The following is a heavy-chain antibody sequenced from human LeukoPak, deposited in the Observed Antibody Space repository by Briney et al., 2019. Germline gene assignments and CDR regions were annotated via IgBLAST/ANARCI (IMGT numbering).Heavy chain of an antibody. CDR3: ARLQRVGNTGYYFDY. J-gene: IGHJ4*02. Sequence: SETLSLTCTVSGGSISSYYWSWIRQPPGKELEWIGYIYNSGTTDYNPSLKTRVTISVDTSKNQFSLKLSSVTAADAAVYYCARLQRVGNTGYYFDYWGQGTLVSVSS. CDR1: GGSISSYY. V-gene: IGHV4-59*08. CDR2: IYNSGTT. D-gene: IGHD3-9*01.